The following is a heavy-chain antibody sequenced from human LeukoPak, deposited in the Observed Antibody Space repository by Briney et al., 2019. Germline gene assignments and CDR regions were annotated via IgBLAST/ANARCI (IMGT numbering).Heavy chain of an antibody. CDR2: ISSSSSYI. CDR1: GFTFSSYS. V-gene: IGHV3-21*01. CDR3: ARVPYSYGSRQYYFDY. D-gene: IGHD5-18*01. Sequence: KTGGSLRLSCAASGFTFSSYSMNWVRQAPGKGLEWVSSISSSSSYIYYADSVKGRLTISRDNAKNSLYLQVNSLRAEDTAVYYCARVPYSYGSRQYYFDYWGQGTLVTVSS. J-gene: IGHJ4*02.